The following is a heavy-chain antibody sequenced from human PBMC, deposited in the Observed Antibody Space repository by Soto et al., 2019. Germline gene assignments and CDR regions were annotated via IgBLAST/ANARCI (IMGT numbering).Heavy chain of an antibody. D-gene: IGHD6-13*01. Sequence: QVQLVESGGGVVQPGRSLRLSCAASGFTFSRNGMHWVRQAPGKGLEWVAVIWYDGSNKYYADSVRGRFTISRDNSKNTLYLQMNSLRAEDTALYYCARVAGYSNTWYYLDYWGQGTLVTVSS. CDR2: IWYDGSNK. V-gene: IGHV3-33*01. CDR3: ARVAGYSNTWYYLDY. CDR1: GFTFSRNG. J-gene: IGHJ4*02.